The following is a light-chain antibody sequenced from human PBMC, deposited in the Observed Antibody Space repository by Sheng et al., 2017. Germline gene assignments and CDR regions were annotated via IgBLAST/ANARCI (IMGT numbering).Light chain of an antibody. J-gene: IGKJ2*01. CDR3: QQYGGSPYT. Sequence: EVVMTQSPATLSVSPGETATLSCRASQTISNNLAWYQQKPGQAPRLLISAESTRATGVPARFSGSGSGTDFTLTISRLEPEDFAMYYCQQYGGSPYTFGQGTKLEIK. CDR2: AES. V-gene: IGKV3-15*01. CDR1: QTISNN.